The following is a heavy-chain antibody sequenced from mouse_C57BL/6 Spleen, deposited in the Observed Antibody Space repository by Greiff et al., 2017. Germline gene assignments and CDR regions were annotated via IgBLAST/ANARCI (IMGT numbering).Heavy chain of an antibody. CDR2: INPYNGGT. CDR3: AKTAQDTWFAY. Sequence: VQLQQSGPVLVKPGASVKMSCKASGYTFTDYYMNWVKQSHGKSLEWIGVINPYNGGTSYNQKFKGKATLTVDKSSSTAYMELNSLTSEDSAVYYCAKTAQDTWFAYWGQGTLVTVSA. V-gene: IGHV1-19*01. CDR1: GYTFTDYY. D-gene: IGHD3-2*02. J-gene: IGHJ3*01.